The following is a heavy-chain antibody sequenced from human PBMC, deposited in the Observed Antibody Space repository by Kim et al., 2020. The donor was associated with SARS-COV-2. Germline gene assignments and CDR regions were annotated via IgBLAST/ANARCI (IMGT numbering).Heavy chain of an antibody. CDR2: ISGSGGST. CDR3: AKGRPYCSRYSCRFDF. Sequence: GGSLRLSCAASGFTFTTYAMSWVRQAPGKGLEWVSGISGSGGSTYYADSVKGRFTISRDNSKNTLYLQMNSLRAEDTAVYYCAKGRPYCSRYSCRFDFWGQGTLVTVSS. V-gene: IGHV3-23*01. J-gene: IGHJ4*02. CDR1: GFTFTTYA. D-gene: IGHD2-15*01.